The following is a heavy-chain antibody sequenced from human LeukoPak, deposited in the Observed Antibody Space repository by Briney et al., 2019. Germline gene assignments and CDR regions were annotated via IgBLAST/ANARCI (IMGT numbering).Heavy chain of an antibody. CDR3: ARHKLRYLQWLFNNWFDP. V-gene: IGHV4-39*01. CDR1: GGSLNSSYYY. D-gene: IGHD3-9*01. CDR2: VYYTGST. Sequence: PSETLSLTCTVSGGSLNSSYYYWGWIRQPPGKGLEWIGSVYYTGSTYRNPSLKSQVTISVDTSNNQFSLKLSSVTAADTAVYYCARHKLRYLQWLFNNWFDPWGQGTLVTVPS. J-gene: IGHJ5*02.